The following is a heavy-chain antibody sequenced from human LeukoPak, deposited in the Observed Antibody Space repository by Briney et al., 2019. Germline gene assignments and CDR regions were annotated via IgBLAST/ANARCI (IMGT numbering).Heavy chain of an antibody. CDR3: TTVAGPPMDV. J-gene: IGHJ6*02. CDR2: IKSKTDGGTT. CDR1: GFIFSNAW. Sequence: GGSLRLSCAASGFIFSNAWMSWARQAPGKGLEWVGRIKSKTDGGTTDYAAPVKGRFTISRDDSKNTLYLQMNSLRIEDTAMYYCTTVAGPPMDVWGQGTTVTVSS. V-gene: IGHV3-15*01. D-gene: IGHD2-15*01.